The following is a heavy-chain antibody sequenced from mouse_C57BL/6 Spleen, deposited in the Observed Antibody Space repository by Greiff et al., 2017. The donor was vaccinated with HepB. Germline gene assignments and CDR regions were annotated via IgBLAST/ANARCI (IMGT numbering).Heavy chain of an antibody. Sequence: VQLQQSGAELMKPGASVKLSCKATGYTFTGYWIEWVKQRPGHGLEWIGEILPGSGSTNYNEKFKGKATLTADTSSNTAYMQLSSLTTEDSAIYYCASYDYSWFAYWGQGTLVTVSA. CDR1: GYTFTGYW. CDR2: ILPGSGST. V-gene: IGHV1-9*01. J-gene: IGHJ3*01. CDR3: ASYDYSWFAY. D-gene: IGHD2-4*01.